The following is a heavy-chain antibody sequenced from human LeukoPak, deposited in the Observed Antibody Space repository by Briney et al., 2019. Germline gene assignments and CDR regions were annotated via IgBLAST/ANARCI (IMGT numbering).Heavy chain of an antibody. V-gene: IGHV3-23*01. Sequence: PGGSLRLSCAASGFTFSSYAMSWVRQAPGKGLEWVSTISGSGGNTYFSDSVKGRFTISRDNSKNTLYLQMNSLRAEDTAVYYCAKARPRSYYAPFDYWGQGTLVTVSS. CDR1: GFTFSSYA. CDR3: AKARPRSYYAPFDY. D-gene: IGHD1-26*01. CDR2: ISGSGGNT. J-gene: IGHJ4*02.